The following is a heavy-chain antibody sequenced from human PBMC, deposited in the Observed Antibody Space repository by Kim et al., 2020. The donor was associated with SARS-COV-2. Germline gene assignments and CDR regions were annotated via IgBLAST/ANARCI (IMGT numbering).Heavy chain of an antibody. CDR2: IYTDGST. D-gene: IGHD1-26*01. J-gene: IGHJ4*02. Sequence: GGSLRLSCAASGFTVSNYYMSWVRQAPGKGLEWVSVIYTDGSTNYAASVKGRFTISRDNSKNTMFLQMNNLRAEDTAAYYYARDENSGSWHWGQGTLVT. V-gene: IGHV3-66*01. CDR1: GFTVSNYY. CDR3: ARDENSGSWH.